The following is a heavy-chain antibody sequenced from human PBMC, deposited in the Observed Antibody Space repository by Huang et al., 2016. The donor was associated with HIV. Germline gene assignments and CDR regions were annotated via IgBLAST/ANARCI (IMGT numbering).Heavy chain of an antibody. CDR2: IRAKAYWGTA. CDR3: SPSGNDYYYYYMDV. D-gene: IGHD6-25*01. CDR1: GFIFGDFD. V-gene: IGHV3-49*03. J-gene: IGHJ6*03. Sequence: EVQVVASGGRLEQPGRSLRLSCKGSGFIFGDFDINWFRQTPGKGLEWVGLIRAKAYWGTARSAPSVKDRFSISRDDSQNTAYLQVDTLQTEDTAIYYCSPSGNDYYYYYMDVWGNGTMVTVSS.